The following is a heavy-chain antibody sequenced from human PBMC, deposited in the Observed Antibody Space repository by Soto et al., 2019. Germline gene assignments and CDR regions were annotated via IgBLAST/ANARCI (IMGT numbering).Heavy chain of an antibody. CDR2: IRGGGDGT. CDR3: AKKGMGSLKTFCSNSDCHYAFDL. V-gene: IGHV3-23*01. Sequence: EVQLLESGGGLVQPGGSLRLSCAASGFTFINYAMIWVRQAPGKGLEWVSTIRGGGDGTYYADSVKGHFTISRDNSKNKLYLQMNSLRAEDTAIYYCAKKGMGSLKTFCSNSDCHYAFDLWGQGTVVTVSS. J-gene: IGHJ3*01. CDR1: GFTFINYA. D-gene: IGHD2-8*01.